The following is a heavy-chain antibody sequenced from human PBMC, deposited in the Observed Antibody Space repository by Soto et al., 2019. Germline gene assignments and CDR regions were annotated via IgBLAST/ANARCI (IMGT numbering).Heavy chain of an antibody. CDR2: INHSGST. Sequence: SETLSLTCTFSGCSISSYYWSWIRQPPGKGLEWIGYINHSGSTNYNPSLKSRVTISVDTSKNQFSLKLSSVTAADTAVYYCARGVAARAHQVRYFDYWGQGTLVTVSS. V-gene: IGHV4-59*12. D-gene: IGHD6-6*01. CDR1: GCSISSYY. CDR3: ARGVAARAHQVRYFDY. J-gene: IGHJ4*02.